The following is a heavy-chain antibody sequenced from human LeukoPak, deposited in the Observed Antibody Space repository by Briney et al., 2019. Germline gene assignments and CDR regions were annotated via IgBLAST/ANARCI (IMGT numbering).Heavy chain of an antibody. J-gene: IGHJ4*02. CDR3: VHRTSVTSVDH. V-gene: IGHV2-5*01. CDR2: IYGNDDK. CDR1: GFSLNTNAVV. Sequence: SGPTLVNPTQTLTLTCIFSGFSLNTNAVVVGWVRQPPGQALEWLTFIYGNDDKRYSPSLESRLTITKDTSKNQVVLTITDMDYVDTAKYYCVHRTSVTSVDHWGQGTLVTVSS. D-gene: IGHD4-17*01.